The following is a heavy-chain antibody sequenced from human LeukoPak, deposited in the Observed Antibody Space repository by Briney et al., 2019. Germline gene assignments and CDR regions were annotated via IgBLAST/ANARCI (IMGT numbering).Heavy chain of an antibody. CDR2: ISYSGST. D-gene: IGHD6-13*01. J-gene: IGHJ4*02. V-gene: IGHV4-59*12. Sequence: SETLSLTCTVSGGSISNYYWSWIRQPAGKGLEWIGYISYSGSTNYNPSLKSRVTISVDTSKSQFSLKLSSVTAADTAVYYCARDVVAAVGSFDYWGQGILVTVSS. CDR1: GGSISNYY. CDR3: ARDVVAAVGSFDY.